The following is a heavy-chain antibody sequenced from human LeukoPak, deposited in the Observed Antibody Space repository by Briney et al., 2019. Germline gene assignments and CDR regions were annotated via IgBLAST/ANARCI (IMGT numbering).Heavy chain of an antibody. J-gene: IGHJ6*02. Sequence: ASVKVSCKASGYTFTSYDINWVRQATGQGLEWMGWMNPNSGNTGYAQKFQGRVTMTRNTSISTAYRELSSLRSEDTAVYYWARGHRSGNYYYYGMDVWGQGTTVTVSS. CDR2: MNPNSGNT. CDR3: ARGHRSGNYYYYGMDV. V-gene: IGHV1-8*01. CDR1: GYTFTSYD. D-gene: IGHD3-10*01.